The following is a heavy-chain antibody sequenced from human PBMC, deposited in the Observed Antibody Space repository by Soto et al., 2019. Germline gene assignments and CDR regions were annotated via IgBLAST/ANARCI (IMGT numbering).Heavy chain of an antibody. CDR3: ARESNDILTGPPWVWYFDL. D-gene: IGHD3-9*01. Sequence: QVQLQQWGAGPLRPLETLSLTCGVSGGSFSGYYWAWIRQSPGKGLEWIGEIDDRGSINYNPSLKSRVSNSVDTSKNHYSLNLRSVTAADTAVYYGARESNDILTGPPWVWYFDLWGRGTLVTVSS. V-gene: IGHV4-34*01. CDR2: IDDRGSI. J-gene: IGHJ2*01. CDR1: GGSFSGYY.